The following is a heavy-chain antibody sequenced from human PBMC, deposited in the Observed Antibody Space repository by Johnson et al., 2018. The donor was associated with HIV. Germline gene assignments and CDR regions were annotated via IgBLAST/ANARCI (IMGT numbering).Heavy chain of an antibody. CDR2: LKSRADGGTT. J-gene: IGHJ3*02. V-gene: IGHV3-15*01. CDR1: GFPFSNAW. CDR3: TTEGDAFDI. Sequence: VQLVESGGGLVQPGGSLRLSCRASGFPFSNAWMNWVRQAPGKWLEWVGRLKSRADGGTTDYAVSVKDRFTILRDDSKNTWYLQMSSLRTEDAGVYYCTTEGDAFDIWGQGTMVTVSS.